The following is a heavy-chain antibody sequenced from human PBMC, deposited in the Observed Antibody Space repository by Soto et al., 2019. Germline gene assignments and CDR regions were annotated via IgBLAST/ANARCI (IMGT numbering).Heavy chain of an antibody. V-gene: IGHV4-39*01. J-gene: IGHJ4*02. CDR3: ARVYYDSSGYYLGHFDY. CDR1: GSSISSRTSY. Sequence: PSDTLSLTSTVSGSSISSRTSYWGWIRQPTGKGLEWIGSIYYSGSTYYNPSLKSRVTISVDTSKNQFSLKLSSVTAADTAVYYFARVYYDSSGYYLGHFDYWGQGTLVTVSS. CDR2: IYYSGST. D-gene: IGHD3-22*01.